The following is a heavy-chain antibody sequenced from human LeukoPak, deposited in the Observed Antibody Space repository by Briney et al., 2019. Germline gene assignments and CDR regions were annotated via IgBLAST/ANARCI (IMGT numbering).Heavy chain of an antibody. V-gene: IGHV3-66*01. D-gene: IGHD3-3*01. CDR3: AKGVVRDAFDI. CDR1: GFTVSSNY. Sequence: GGSLRLSCAASGFTVSSNYMSWVRQAPGKGLEWVSVIYSGGSTYYADSVKGRFTISRDNSKNTLYLQMNSLRAEDTTVYYCAKGVVRDAFDIWGQGTVVTVSS. CDR2: IYSGGST. J-gene: IGHJ3*02.